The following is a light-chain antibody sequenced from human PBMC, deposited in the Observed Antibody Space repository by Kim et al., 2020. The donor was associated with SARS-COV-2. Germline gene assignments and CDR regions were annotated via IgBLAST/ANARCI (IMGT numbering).Light chain of an antibody. CDR1: NIGSKN. Sequence: SVALGQTARITCGGNNIGSKNVHWYQQKPGQAPVLVIYRDSNRPSGIPERCPGSNSGNTATLTISRAQAGDEADYYCQVWDSSNVVFGGGTQLTVL. J-gene: IGLJ2*01. V-gene: IGLV3-9*01. CDR3: QVWDSSNVV. CDR2: RDS.